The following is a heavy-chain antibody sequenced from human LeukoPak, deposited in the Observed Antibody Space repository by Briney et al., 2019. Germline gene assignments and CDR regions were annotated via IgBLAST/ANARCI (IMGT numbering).Heavy chain of an antibody. CDR3: AKHFCTGLDCSLFDS. Sequence: PGRSLRLSCAASGFTFSSYAMSWVRQAPGKGLEWVSAISGGGGNTYYADSVKGRFIISRDNSKNTLSLQLNSLRPEDTALYYCAKHFCTGLDCSLFDSWGQGTLVTVSS. CDR2: ISGGGGNT. D-gene: IGHD3/OR15-3a*01. CDR1: GFTFSSYA. V-gene: IGHV3-23*01. J-gene: IGHJ4*02.